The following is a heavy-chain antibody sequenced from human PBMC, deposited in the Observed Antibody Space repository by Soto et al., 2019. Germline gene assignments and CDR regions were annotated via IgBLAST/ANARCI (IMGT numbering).Heavy chain of an antibody. CDR3: ARLGQYYYGSGSHRYFDY. Sequence: PSETLSLTCTVSGGSISSYYWSWIRQPPGKGLEWIGYIYYSGSTNYNPSLKSRVTISVDTSKNQFSLKLSSVTAADTAVYYCARLGQYYYGSGSHRYFDYWGQGTLVTVSS. CDR2: IYYSGST. D-gene: IGHD3-10*01. CDR1: GGSISSYY. J-gene: IGHJ4*02. V-gene: IGHV4-59*08.